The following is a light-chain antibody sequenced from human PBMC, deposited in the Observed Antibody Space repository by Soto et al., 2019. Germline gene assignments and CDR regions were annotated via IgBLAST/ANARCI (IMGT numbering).Light chain of an antibody. CDR3: GSWDSRLSAYV. Sequence: QSVLTQPPSVSAAPGQKVTISCSGSSSNIGGNSVSWYQQLPGTAPKLLIYDDNKRPSGIPDRFSGSKSGTSATLGITGFQTGDEADYYCGSWDSRLSAYVFGTWTKVNVL. J-gene: IGLJ1*01. V-gene: IGLV1-51*01. CDR2: DDN. CDR1: SSNIGGNS.